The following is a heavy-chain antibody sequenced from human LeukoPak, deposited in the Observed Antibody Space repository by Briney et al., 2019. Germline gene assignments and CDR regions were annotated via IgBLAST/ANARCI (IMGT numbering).Heavy chain of an antibody. CDR1: GCSFTSYG. CDR3: ARDHSNWNYAPDF. J-gene: IGHJ4*02. D-gene: IGHD1-7*01. Sequence: ASVKVSCKSAGCSFTSYGISWVRQAPGQGLEWMGWISASNGNTNYAQKFRDRVTMSTDTSTGTAYLDVRSLTSDDTAVYYCARDHSNWNYAPDFWGQGTLVIVSS. CDR2: ISASNGNT. V-gene: IGHV1-18*01.